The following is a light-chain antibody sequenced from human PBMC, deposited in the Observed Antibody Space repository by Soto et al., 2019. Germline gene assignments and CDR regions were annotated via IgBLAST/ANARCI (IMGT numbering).Light chain of an antibody. V-gene: IGKV3-20*01. CDR3: QQYGSSSYT. CDR1: QSFSSSY. Sequence: EIVLTQSPGTLSLSPGEGATLSCRTSQSFSSSYLAWYQQKPGQAPRLLIYGDSSRAAVIPDRFSGSGSGTDFTLTISSLEPEDFAVYYCQQYGSSSYTFGQGTKLEIK. J-gene: IGKJ2*01. CDR2: GDS.